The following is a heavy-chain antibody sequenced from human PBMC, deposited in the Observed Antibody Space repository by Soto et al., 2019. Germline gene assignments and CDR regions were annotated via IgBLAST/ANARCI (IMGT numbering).Heavy chain of an antibody. V-gene: IGHV4-59*01. CDR1: GGSISSYY. CDR2: IYYSGST. J-gene: IGHJ3*02. D-gene: IGHD3-22*01. Sequence: SETLSLTCTVSGGSISSYYWSWIRQPPGKGLEWIGYIYYSGSTNYNPSLKSRVTISVDTSKNQFSLKLSSVTAADTAVYYCARDYYDSSGYLIHDAFDIWGQGTMVTVSS. CDR3: ARDYYDSSGYLIHDAFDI.